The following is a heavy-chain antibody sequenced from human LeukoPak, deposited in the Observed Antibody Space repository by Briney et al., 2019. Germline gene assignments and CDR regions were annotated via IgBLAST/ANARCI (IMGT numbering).Heavy chain of an antibody. Sequence: PGGSLRLSCAASGFTFSSYSMNRVRQAPGKGLEWVSSISSSSSYIYYADSVKGRFTISRDNAKNSLYLQMNSLRAEDTAVYYCARESGTTLYRGAFDPWGQGTLVTVSS. CDR3: ARESGTTLYRGAFDP. CDR2: ISSSSSYI. CDR1: GFTFSSYS. D-gene: IGHD1-1*01. V-gene: IGHV3-21*01. J-gene: IGHJ5*02.